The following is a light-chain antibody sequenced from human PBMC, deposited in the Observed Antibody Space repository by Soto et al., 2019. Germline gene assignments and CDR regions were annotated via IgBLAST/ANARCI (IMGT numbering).Light chain of an antibody. V-gene: IGKV3-15*01. CDR1: QSVSSH. CDR3: QQYGSSGT. CDR2: GAS. J-gene: IGKJ1*01. Sequence: EIVVTQYPATLSVSPGERATLSCRTSQSVSSHVAWYQQKPGQAPRLLIHGASTRATAIPARFSGSGSGTDFTLTISRLEPEDFAVYYCQQYGSSGTFGQGTKV.